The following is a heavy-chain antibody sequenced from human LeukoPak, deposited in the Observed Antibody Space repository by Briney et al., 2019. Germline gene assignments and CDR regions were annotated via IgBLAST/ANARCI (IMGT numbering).Heavy chain of an antibody. Sequence: SETLSLTCAVSGGSINSSNWWSWVRQPPEKGLEWIGEIFHSGGTNYNPSLKSRVTISVDKPKNQFSLKLSSVTAADTAVYYCARVLSGSNFDYWGQGTLVTVSS. CDR3: ARVLSGSNFDY. CDR1: GGSINSSNW. V-gene: IGHV4-4*02. D-gene: IGHD3-22*01. J-gene: IGHJ4*02. CDR2: IFHSGGT.